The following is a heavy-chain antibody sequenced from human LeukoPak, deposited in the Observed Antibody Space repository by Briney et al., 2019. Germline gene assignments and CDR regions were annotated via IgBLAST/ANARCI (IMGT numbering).Heavy chain of an antibody. J-gene: IGHJ5*02. D-gene: IGHD2-15*01. CDR3: ARASRGVVVAATQARWFDP. V-gene: IGHV4-31*03. Sequence: SETLSLTCTVSGGSISSGGYYWSWIRQHPGKGLEWIGYIYYSGSTYYNPSLKSRVTISVDTSKNQFSLKLSSVTAADTAMYYCARASRGVVVAATQARWFDPWGQGTLVTVSS. CDR1: GGSISSGGYY. CDR2: IYYSGST.